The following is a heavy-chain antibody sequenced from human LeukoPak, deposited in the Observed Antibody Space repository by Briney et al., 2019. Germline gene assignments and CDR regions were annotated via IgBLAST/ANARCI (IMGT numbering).Heavy chain of an antibody. CDR2: ISYDGSNK. D-gene: IGHD3-10*01. V-gene: IGHV3-30*04. CDR3: ARGRYYGSGSYPPSEYFQH. Sequence: GGSLRLSCAASGFTFSSYAMHWVRQAPGKGLEWVAVISYDGSNKYYADSVKGRFTISRDNSKNTLYLQMNSLRAEDTAVYYRARGRYYGSGSYPPSEYFQHWGQGTLVTVSS. CDR1: GFTFSSYA. J-gene: IGHJ1*01.